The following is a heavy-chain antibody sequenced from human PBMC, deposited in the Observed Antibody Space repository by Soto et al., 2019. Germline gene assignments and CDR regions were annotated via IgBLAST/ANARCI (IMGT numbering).Heavy chain of an antibody. V-gene: IGHV3-23*01. Sequence: EVQLLESGGGLVQPGGSLRLSCAASEFTFSNYAMSWVRQAPGKGLEWVSAISYGGGTTYYADSVKGRFTISRDNSKNTQYQQMNSLKAEDTGVDYCAKNPGYYYDSTGYHFDYWGQGTLVTVSS. CDR3: AKNPGYYYDSTGYHFDY. J-gene: IGHJ4*02. CDR2: ISYGGGTT. CDR1: EFTFSNYA. D-gene: IGHD3-22*01.